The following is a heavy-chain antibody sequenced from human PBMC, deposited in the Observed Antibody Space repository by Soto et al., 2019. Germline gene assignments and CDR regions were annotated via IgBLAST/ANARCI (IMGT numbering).Heavy chain of an antibody. V-gene: IGHV4-61*01. CDR2: IYHSGST. CDR1: GGSVSSGSYY. Sequence: QVQLQESGPGLVKPSETLSLTCTVSGGSVSSGSYYWSWIRQPPGKGLEWIGEIYHSGSTNYNPSLKSRVTISVDKSKNQFSLKLSSVTAADTAVYYCARGGSGSYWYFDLWGRGTLVTVSS. J-gene: IGHJ2*01. D-gene: IGHD3-10*01. CDR3: ARGGSGSYWYFDL.